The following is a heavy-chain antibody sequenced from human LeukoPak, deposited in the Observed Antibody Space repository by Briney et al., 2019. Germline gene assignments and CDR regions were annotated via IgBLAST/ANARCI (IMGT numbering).Heavy chain of an antibody. V-gene: IGHV3-30*14. J-gene: IGHJ4*02. Sequence: GGSLTLSCTVSGFTFSSHAMHWVRQAPGKGLEWVAVTSYDESNKYYADSVKGRLTVSRDNYKDTLYLQMNNLRPDDTAVYFCARDFQTIYYDGSAFYSPFDDWGQGTLVIVSS. D-gene: IGHD3-22*01. CDR3: ARDFQTIYYDGSAFYSPFDD. CDR1: GFTFSSHA. CDR2: TSYDESNK.